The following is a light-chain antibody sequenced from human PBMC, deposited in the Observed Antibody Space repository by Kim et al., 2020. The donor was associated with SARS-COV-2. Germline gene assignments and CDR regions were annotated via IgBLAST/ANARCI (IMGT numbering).Light chain of an antibody. CDR2: DAS. CDR1: QSINIW. Sequence: DIQMTQSPSTLSKSVGDRVTITCRASQSINIWLAWYQQKAGKAPNLLIYDASILESGVPSRFSGSGSGTQFTLTISSLQPDDFATYYCQEYKSDSWTFGQGTKVDIK. CDR3: QEYKSDSWT. V-gene: IGKV1-5*01. J-gene: IGKJ1*01.